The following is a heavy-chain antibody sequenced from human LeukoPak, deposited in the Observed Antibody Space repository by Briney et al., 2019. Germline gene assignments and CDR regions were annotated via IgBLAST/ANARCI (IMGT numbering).Heavy chain of an antibody. V-gene: IGHV4-39*01. CDR1: GDSVSRSDSY. Sequence: SETLSLTCSVSGDSVSRSDSYWDWIRQPPGKGLEWIGPIYFSGRTYYSSSLKSRVTMSVDPSNNQFSLNLRSVTAADTAVYYCARRRYYDGSGYLEWGQGTLLSVSS. D-gene: IGHD3-22*01. CDR3: ARRRYYDGSGYLE. CDR2: IYFSGRT. J-gene: IGHJ1*01.